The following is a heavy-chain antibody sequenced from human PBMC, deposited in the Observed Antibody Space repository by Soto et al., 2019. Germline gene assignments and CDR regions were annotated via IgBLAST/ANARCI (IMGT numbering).Heavy chain of an antibody. CDR3: ASSYFMPIVLMAPDY. Sequence: GGSLRLSCAASGFTFSSYAMHWVRQAPGKGLEWVAVISYDGSNEYYADSVKGRFTISRDNFKNTLHLQMNSLRAEDTAVYYCASSYFMPIVLMAPDYWGQGTLVTVSS. V-gene: IGHV3-30-3*01. D-gene: IGHD2-8*01. J-gene: IGHJ4*02. CDR1: GFTFSSYA. CDR2: ISYDGSNE.